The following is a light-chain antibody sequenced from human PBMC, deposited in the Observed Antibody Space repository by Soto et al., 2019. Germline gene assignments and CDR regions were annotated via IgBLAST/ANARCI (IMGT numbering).Light chain of an antibody. Sequence: EIVLTQSPGTLSLSPGERATLSWRASQSVGSKLAWYQQKPGQAPRLLIYGASRGATGIPDRFSGGGSGTHFTLTISRLEPEDFAVYYCQQYGGSPPITFGQGTRLEIK. CDR1: QSVGSK. J-gene: IGKJ5*01. V-gene: IGKV3-20*01. CDR2: GAS. CDR3: QQYGGSPPIT.